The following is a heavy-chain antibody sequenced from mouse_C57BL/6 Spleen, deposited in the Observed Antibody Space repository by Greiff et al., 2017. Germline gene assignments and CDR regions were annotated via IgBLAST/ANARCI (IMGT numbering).Heavy chain of an antibody. J-gene: IGHJ2*01. CDR2: SNPNYGTT. D-gene: IGHD2-5*01. V-gene: IGHV1-39*01. CDR3: ATYYSNYVYFDY. Sequence: VQLKQSGPELVKPGASVTISCKASGYSFTDYNMNWVKQSNGKSLEWIGLSNPNYGTTSYNQKFKGKATLTVDQSSSTAYMHLNSLTSEESAVYYCATYYSNYVYFDYWGQGTTLTVSS. CDR1: GYSFTDYN.